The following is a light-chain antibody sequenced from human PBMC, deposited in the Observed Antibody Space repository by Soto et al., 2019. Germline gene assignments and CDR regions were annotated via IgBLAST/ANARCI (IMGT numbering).Light chain of an antibody. Sequence: AIQMTQSPSSLSASVGDGVTITCRASQDIRKDLAWYQQKPGKAPQILIYGASTLQTGVASRFSGSGSATDFTLTINSLQPEDSAAYYCLQDYNYPFTFGQGTKLDIK. CDR1: QDIRKD. CDR2: GAS. J-gene: IGKJ2*01. CDR3: LQDYNYPFT. V-gene: IGKV1-6*01.